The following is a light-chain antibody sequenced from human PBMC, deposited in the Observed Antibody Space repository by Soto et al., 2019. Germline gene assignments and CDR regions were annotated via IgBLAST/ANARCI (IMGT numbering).Light chain of an antibody. CDR2: GNS. Sequence: QSVLTQPASVSGAPRQTVSISCTGRSSNIWGGYDVHWYQQLPGTSPILLIYGNSNRPSGVPDRFSGSKSGTSASLAITGLQAEDEAEYYCQSYDSSLSGWVFGGGSKLTLL. CDR3: QSYDSSLSGWV. J-gene: IGLJ3*02. V-gene: IGLV1-40*01. CDR1: SSNIWGGYD.